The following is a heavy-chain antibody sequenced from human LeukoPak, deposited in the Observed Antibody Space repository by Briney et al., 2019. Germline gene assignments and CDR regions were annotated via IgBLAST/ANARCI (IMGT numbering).Heavy chain of an antibody. CDR2: IYHSGST. CDR1: GVSISSYY. Sequence: SETLSLTCTVSGVSISSYYWSWIRQPPGKELESIGYIYHSGSTNYNPSLKSRVTISVDTSKNQFSLKLSSVTAADTAVYYCARRGRYCSSTSCYSYFDYWGQGTLVTVSS. D-gene: IGHD2-2*02. CDR3: ARRGRYCSSTSCYSYFDY. V-gene: IGHV4-59*01. J-gene: IGHJ4*02.